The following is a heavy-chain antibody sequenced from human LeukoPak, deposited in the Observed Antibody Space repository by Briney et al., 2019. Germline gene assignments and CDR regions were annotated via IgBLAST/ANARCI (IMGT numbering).Heavy chain of an antibody. CDR3: ARERFQYSPSFDY. CDR1: GFTFSSYW. J-gene: IGHJ4*02. V-gene: IGHV3-7*01. CDR2: IKQDGSEE. D-gene: IGHD2-15*01. Sequence: GGSLRLSCAASGFTFSSYWMSWVRQAPGKGLEWVANIKQDGSEEYYVDSVKGRFTISRDNAKNSLYLQMNSLRAEDTAVYYCARERFQYSPSFDYWGQGTLVTVSS.